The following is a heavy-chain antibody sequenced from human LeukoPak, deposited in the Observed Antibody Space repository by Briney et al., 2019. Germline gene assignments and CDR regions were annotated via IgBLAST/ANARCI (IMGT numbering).Heavy chain of an antibody. J-gene: IGHJ3*02. CDR3: AKDQGTYCSTTSCYAPDAFDI. V-gene: IGHV3-48*01. Sequence: GGSLRLSCAGSGFTFSSYAMSWVRQAPGKGLEWVSYISSSSSTIYYADSVKGRFTISRDNAKNSLYLQMNSLRAEDTAVYYCAKDQGTYCSTTSCYAPDAFDIWGQGTMVTVSS. CDR2: ISSSSSTI. CDR1: GFTFSSYA. D-gene: IGHD2-2*01.